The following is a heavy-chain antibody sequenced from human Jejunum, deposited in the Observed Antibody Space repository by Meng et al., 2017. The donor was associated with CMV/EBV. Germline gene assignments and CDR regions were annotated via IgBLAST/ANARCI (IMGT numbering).Heavy chain of an antibody. D-gene: IGHD1-26*01. CDR3: AREWSVGAYNWFDP. J-gene: IGHJ5*02. CDR2: ISSSSSYI. V-gene: IGHV3-21*01. CDR1: GFSCGNYI. Sequence: ASGFSCGNYIMHWFGRAPGKGLEWVSSISSSSSYIFYAGSVKGRFTISRDNAKNSLYLQMDSLRVEDTAVYYCAREWSVGAYNWFDPWGQGTLVTVSS.